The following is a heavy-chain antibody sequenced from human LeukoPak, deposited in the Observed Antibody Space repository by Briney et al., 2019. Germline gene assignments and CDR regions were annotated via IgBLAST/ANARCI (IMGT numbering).Heavy chain of an antibody. CDR2: ITGSGGRT. D-gene: IGHD3-10*01. Sequence: GGSLRLSCEVSGFTFSTYGMSWVRQALGKGLEWVSAITGSGGRTYYADSVKGRFTISRDNSRDRLYLETNSLRAEDTAVYYCARDRMGAIMYFDVWGRGTLVTVSS. CDR3: ARDRMGAIMYFDV. J-gene: IGHJ2*01. V-gene: IGHV3-23*01. CDR1: GFTFSTYG.